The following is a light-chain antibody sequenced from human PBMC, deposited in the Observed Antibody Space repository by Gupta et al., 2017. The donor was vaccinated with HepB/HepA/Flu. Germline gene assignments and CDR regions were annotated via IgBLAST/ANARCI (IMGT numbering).Light chain of an antibody. CDR1: QAISSY. J-gene: IGKJ5*01. CDR2: AAS. CDR3: QQDYSYPIT. V-gene: IGKV1-8*01. Sequence: AIRMTQSPSSFSASTGDRVTITCRARQAISSYLAWYQQKPGKAPKLLIYAASTLQSGVPSRFSGSGSGTDFTLTISCLQSEDFATYYCQQDYSYPITFGQGTQVEIK.